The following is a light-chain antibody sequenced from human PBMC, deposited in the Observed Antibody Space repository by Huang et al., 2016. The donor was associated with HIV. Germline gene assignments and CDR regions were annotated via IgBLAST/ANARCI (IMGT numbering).Light chain of an antibody. CDR3: QQSYIIPDT. CDR2: AAS. V-gene: IGKV1-39*01. CDR1: QSISRY. Sequence: DIQMTQSPSSLSASVGDRVTITCRASQSISRYLTWYQHKPGKAPKLLIYAASTLQSGVPPRFSGSVSGRDFTLTISTLQPEDFATYYCQQSYIIPDTFGQGT. J-gene: IGKJ2*01.